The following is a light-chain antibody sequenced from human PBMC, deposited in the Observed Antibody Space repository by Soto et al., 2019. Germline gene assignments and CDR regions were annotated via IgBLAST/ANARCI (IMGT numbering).Light chain of an antibody. Sequence: EVVLTQSPATLSLSPGERATLSCRASQNVRTFLDWYQQKPGQAPRLLIYGASNRAAGIPARFSGSGSGTDFTLTIGSLEPEDFEVYYCQQHSHWPPWTFGQGTRVEIQ. CDR1: QNVRTF. CDR3: QQHSHWPPWT. J-gene: IGKJ1*01. V-gene: IGKV3-11*01. CDR2: GAS.